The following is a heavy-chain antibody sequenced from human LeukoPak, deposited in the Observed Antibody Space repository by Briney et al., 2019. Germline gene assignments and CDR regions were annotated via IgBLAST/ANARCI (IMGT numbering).Heavy chain of an antibody. CDR1: GGSFSGYY. Sequence: SETLSLTCAVYGGSFSGYYWSWIRQPPGKGLEWIGEINHSGSTNYNPSLKSRVTISVDTSKNQFSLKLSSVTAADTAVYYCARKQGGQLVNTRRWFDPWGQGTLVTVSS. D-gene: IGHD6-13*01. CDR3: ARKQGGQLVNTRRWFDP. J-gene: IGHJ5*02. V-gene: IGHV4-34*01. CDR2: INHSGST.